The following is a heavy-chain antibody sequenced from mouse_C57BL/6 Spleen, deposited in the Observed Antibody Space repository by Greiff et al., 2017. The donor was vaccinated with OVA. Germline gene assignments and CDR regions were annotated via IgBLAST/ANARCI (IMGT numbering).Heavy chain of an antibody. V-gene: IGHV1-52*01. J-gene: IGHJ1*03. CDR3: ARSNYYGSSYAWYFDV. CDR1: GYTFTSYW. D-gene: IGHD1-1*01. CDR2: IDPSDSET. Sequence: QVQLQQPGAELVRPGSSVKLSCKASGYTFTSYWMHWVKQRPIQGLEWIGNIDPSDSETHYNQKFKDKATLTVDKSSSTAYMQLSSLTSEDSAVYYCARSNYYGSSYAWYFDVWGTGTTVTVSA.